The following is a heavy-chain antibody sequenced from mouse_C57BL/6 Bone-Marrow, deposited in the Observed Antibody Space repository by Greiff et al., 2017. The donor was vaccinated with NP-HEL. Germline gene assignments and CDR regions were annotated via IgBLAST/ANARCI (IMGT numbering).Heavy chain of an antibody. Sequence: QVQLQQPGAELVRPGSSVKLSCKASGYTFTSYWMHWVKQRPIQGLEWIGNIDPSDSETHYNQKFKDKATLTVDKSSSTAYMQLSSLTSEDSAVYYCAREGDYDSPLCAYWGQGTLVTVSA. CDR2: IDPSDSET. CDR3: AREGDYDSPLCAY. D-gene: IGHD2-4*01. J-gene: IGHJ3*01. V-gene: IGHV1-52*01. CDR1: GYTFTSYW.